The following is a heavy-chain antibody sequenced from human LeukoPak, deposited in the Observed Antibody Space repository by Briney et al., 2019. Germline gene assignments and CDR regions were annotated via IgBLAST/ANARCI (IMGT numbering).Heavy chain of an antibody. Sequence: GGSLRLSCAASGFTLSGYWMFWVRQVSGKGRIWGSRINGDGGGTICAETVRGGFTISGDNAKNTLYLQMNSLSDEDTAVYYCARDPRNKGLDPWGQGTLVTVSS. V-gene: IGHV3-74*01. CDR2: INGDGGGT. D-gene: IGHD2/OR15-2a*01. CDR1: GFTLSGYW. J-gene: IGHJ5*02. CDR3: ARDPRNKGLDP.